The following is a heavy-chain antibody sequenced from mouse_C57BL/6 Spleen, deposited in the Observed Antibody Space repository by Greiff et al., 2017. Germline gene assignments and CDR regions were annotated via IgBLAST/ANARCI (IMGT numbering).Heavy chain of an antibody. Sequence: QVQLKQSGAELARPGASVKLSCKASGYTFTSYGISWVKQRTGQGLEWIGEIYPRSGNTYYNEKFKGKDTLTADKYSSTAYMELRSLTSEDSAVYFCARPTRNYGNSLYYFDYWGQGTTLTVSS. V-gene: IGHV1-81*01. CDR3: ARPTRNYGNSLYYFDY. D-gene: IGHD2-1*01. CDR2: IYPRSGNT. CDR1: GYTFTSYG. J-gene: IGHJ2*01.